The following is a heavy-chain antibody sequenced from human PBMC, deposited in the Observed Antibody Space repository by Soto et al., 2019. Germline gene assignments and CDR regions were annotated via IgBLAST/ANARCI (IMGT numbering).Heavy chain of an antibody. V-gene: IGHV3-30*18. J-gene: IGHJ6*02. CDR1: GFTFSSYG. CDR2: ISYDGSNK. Sequence: GGSLRPSCAASGFTFSSYGMHWVRQAPGKGLEWVAVISYDGSNKYYADSVKGRFTISRDNSKNTLYLQMNSLRAEDTAVYYCAKEGWAYYGMDVWGQGTTVTVSS. CDR3: AKEGWAYYGMDV. D-gene: IGHD1-26*01.